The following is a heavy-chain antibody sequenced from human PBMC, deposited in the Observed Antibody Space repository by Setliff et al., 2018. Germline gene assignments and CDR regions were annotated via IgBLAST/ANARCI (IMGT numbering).Heavy chain of an antibody. D-gene: IGHD3-22*01. CDR1: GYTFTSYG. CDR3: AREEGYYYDSTDYYYYMDV. V-gene: IGHV1-18*01. Sequence: ASVKVSCKASGYTFTSYGVSWVRQAPGQGLEWMGWISTYTANTKYAQRFQGRVTMTRDTSTSTVYMEVSSLRSEDTAVYYCAREEGYYYDSTDYYYYMDVWGKGTTVTVSS. J-gene: IGHJ6*03. CDR2: ISTYTANT.